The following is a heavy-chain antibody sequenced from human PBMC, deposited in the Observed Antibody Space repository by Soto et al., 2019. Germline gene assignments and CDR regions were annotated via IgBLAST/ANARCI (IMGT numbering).Heavy chain of an antibody. CDR1: GYTFTSYG. CDR3: ATDEPPPLYSSSSADYYYGMDV. D-gene: IGHD6-6*01. Sequence: VASVKVSCKASGYTFTSYGISWVRQAPGQGLEWMGWISAYNGNTNYAQKLQGRVTMTTDTSTSTAYMELRSLRSDDTAVYYCATDEPPPLYSSSSADYYYGMDVWRQGTTVTVSS. V-gene: IGHV1-18*01. J-gene: IGHJ6*02. CDR2: ISAYNGNT.